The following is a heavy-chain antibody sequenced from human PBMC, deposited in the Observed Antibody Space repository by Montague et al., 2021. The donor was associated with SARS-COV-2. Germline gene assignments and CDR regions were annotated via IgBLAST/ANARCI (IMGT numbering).Heavy chain of an antibody. CDR1: GGSFTNYY. J-gene: IGHJ5*01. Sequence: SETLSLTCAVRGGSFTNYYRNWIRQSPGKGLETLGEINHSGSTNYSPSLKSRVTISVDMSKSQVSLNLTSVTAADTAIYYCARARGRTGWFDSWGQGIQVTVSS. CDR2: INHSGST. V-gene: IGHV4-34*01. D-gene: IGHD3-10*01. CDR3: ARARGRTGWFDS.